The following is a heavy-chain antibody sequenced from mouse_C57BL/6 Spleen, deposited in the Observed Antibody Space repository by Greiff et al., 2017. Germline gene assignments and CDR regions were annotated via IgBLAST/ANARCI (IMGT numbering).Heavy chain of an antibody. V-gene: IGHV1-54*01. CDR2: IDPGSGGT. D-gene: IGHD3-2*02. CDR3: AGGSAQARWFAY. J-gene: IGHJ3*01. CDR1: GYAFTSYS. Sequence: QVQLKQSGPELVRPGTSVKVSCKASGYAFTSYSIEWVKQRPGQGLEWIGVIDPGSGGTNYNEKFKGKATLTADKSSSTAYMQLSSLTSEDSAVSFCAGGSAQARWFAYWGQGTLVTVSA.